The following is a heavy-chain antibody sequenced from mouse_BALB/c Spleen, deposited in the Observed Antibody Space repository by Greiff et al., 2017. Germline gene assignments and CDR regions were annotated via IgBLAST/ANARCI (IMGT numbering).Heavy chain of an antibody. CDR2: INPSNGGT. CDR3: TIRIYYDYAGAMDY. CDR1: GYTFTSYY. V-gene: IGHV1S16*01. J-gene: IGHJ4*01. Sequence: QVQLQQSGAELVKPGASVKLSCKASGYTFTSYYMYWVKQRPGQGLEWIGEINPSNGGTNFNEKFKRKATLTVDKSSSTAYMQLSSLTSEDSAVYYCTIRIYYDYAGAMDYWGQGTSVTVSS. D-gene: IGHD2-4*01.